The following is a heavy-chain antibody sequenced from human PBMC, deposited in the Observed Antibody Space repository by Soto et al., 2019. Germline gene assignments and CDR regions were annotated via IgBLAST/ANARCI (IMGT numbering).Heavy chain of an antibody. Sequence: TLSLTCSVSAGSISNYHWSWIRQPPGKGLEWIGYIFYTGKTNYNPSLKSRVTISLDTSKNQFSLRLDSVTAADTAVYYCARVLEVAGGFDPWGQGTLVTVSS. CDR1: AGSISNYH. CDR3: ARVLEVAGGFDP. CDR2: IFYTGKT. J-gene: IGHJ5*02. D-gene: IGHD2-15*01. V-gene: IGHV4-59*01.